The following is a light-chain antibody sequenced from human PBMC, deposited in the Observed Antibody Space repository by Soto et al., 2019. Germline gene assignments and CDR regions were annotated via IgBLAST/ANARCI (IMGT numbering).Light chain of an antibody. V-gene: IGLV2-8*01. CDR3: SAYAGSNNSL. CDR2: EVS. CDR1: SSDVGAYDY. Sequence: SVLTQPPSASGSPGQSVTISCTGTSSDVGAYDYVSWYQQHPGKAPKLMIYEVSKRPSGVPDRFSGSKSANTASLTVSGLQAEDEAEYYCSAYAGSNNSLFGTGTKLTVL. J-gene: IGLJ1*01.